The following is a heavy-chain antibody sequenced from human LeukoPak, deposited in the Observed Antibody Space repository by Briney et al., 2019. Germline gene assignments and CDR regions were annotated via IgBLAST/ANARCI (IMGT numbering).Heavy chain of an antibody. D-gene: IGHD6-13*01. J-gene: IGHJ4*02. CDR2: IKVDGSEK. V-gene: IGHV3-7*05. CDR1: GFTFSSSV. CDR3: ARRGTSSSWARFDY. Sequence: PGGSLRLSCVASGFTFSSSVMGWARQAPGKGLEWVAKIKVDGSEKYYVDSVKGRFTISRDNTKNSLYLQMNSLGAEDTAVYYCARRGTSSSWARFDYWGQGTLVTVSS.